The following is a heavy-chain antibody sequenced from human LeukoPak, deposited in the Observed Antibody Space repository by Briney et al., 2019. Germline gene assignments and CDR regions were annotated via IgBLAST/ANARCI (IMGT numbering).Heavy chain of an antibody. V-gene: IGHV1-8*01. CDR1: GYTFTSYD. CDR2: MNPNSGNT. D-gene: IGHD3-3*01. Sequence: ASVKVSCKASGYTFTSYDINWVRQATGQGLEWMGGMNPNSGNTGYAQKFQGRVTMTRNTSISTAYMELSSLRSEDTAVYYCARVLQGDYDFWSGYYLNWFDPWGQGTLVTVSS. J-gene: IGHJ5*02. CDR3: ARVLQGDYDFWSGYYLNWFDP.